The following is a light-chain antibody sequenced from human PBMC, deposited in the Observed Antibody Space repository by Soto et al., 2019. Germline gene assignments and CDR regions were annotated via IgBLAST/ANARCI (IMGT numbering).Light chain of an antibody. J-gene: IGKJ3*01. V-gene: IGKV3-11*01. CDR1: QSVSGY. CDR2: DGS. CDR3: QQRSNWLIS. Sequence: EIVLTQSPATLSLSPGERATLSCRASQSVSGYLAWYQQKPGQAPRLLIYDGSHRAAGIPARFSGSGSGTDFTLTISGLEPEYFAVYYCQQRSNWLISFGPGTKVDSK.